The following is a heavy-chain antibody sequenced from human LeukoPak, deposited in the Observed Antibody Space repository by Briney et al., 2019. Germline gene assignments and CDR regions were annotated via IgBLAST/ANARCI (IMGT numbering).Heavy chain of an antibody. D-gene: IGHD4-17*01. J-gene: IGHJ2*01. CDR1: GYTFTGYY. V-gene: IGHV1-2*02. CDR3: AKDGFPTVTTPLWYFDL. Sequence: ASVKVSCKASGYTFTGYYMHWVRQAPGQGLEWMGWINPNSGGTNYAQKFQGRVTMTRDTSISTAYMELSMLRSDDTAVYYCAKDGFPTVTTPLWYFDLWGRGTLVTVSS. CDR2: INPNSGGT.